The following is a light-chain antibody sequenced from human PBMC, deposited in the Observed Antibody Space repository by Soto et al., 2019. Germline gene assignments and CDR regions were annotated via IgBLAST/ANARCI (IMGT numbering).Light chain of an antibody. V-gene: IGLV2-14*02. J-gene: IGLJ1*01. CDR2: EVS. Sequence: QSALTQPASVSGSPGQSITISCTGTSSDVGGYNLVSWYQQHPGKAPKLMIYEVSNRPSGVSSRFSGSKSGNTASLTISGLQAEDEADYSCSSYTTSSTYVFGTGTKVTVL. CDR3: SSYTTSSTYV. CDR1: SSDVGGYNL.